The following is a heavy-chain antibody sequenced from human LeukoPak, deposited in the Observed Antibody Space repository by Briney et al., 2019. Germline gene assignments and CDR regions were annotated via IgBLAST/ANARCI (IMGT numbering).Heavy chain of an antibody. CDR2: ISGDGGST. CDR1: GFTFDDYA. CDR3: AKDITSSWYIASGAFDI. D-gene: IGHD6-13*01. Sequence: GGSLSLSCAAYGFTFDDYAMHWVRQAPGKGLEWVSLISGDGGSTYYADSVKGRFTISRDNSKNSLYLQMNSLRTEDTALYYCAKDITSSWYIASGAFDIWGQGTMVTVSS. J-gene: IGHJ3*02. V-gene: IGHV3-43*02.